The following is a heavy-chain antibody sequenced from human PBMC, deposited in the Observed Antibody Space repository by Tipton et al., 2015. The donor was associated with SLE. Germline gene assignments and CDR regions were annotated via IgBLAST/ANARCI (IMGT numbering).Heavy chain of an antibody. CDR2: MYHSGTT. Sequence: TLSLTCAVSGYSISSGYYWGWIRQPPGKGLEWIGSMYHSGTTYYNPSLQSRVTMAVDTSKNQLSLKLSSVTAADTAVYYCARPGNYFDSSGHHDAFDVWGQGTMVTVSS. V-gene: IGHV4-38-2*01. D-gene: IGHD3-22*01. J-gene: IGHJ3*01. CDR3: ARPGNYFDSSGHHDAFDV. CDR1: GYSISSGYY.